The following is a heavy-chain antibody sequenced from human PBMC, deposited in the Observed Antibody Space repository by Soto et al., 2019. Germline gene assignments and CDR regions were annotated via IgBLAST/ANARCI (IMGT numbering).Heavy chain of an antibody. CDR2: ISGGGGRT. V-gene: IGHV3-23*01. Sequence: EVQMLESGGGLVQPGGSLRLSCAASGFTFSTYAVSWVRQAPGKGLEWVSSISGGGGRTYYADSVKGRFTISRDNSKNALYLQLNSLRAEDTAVYYCAKDRRQSAVAGTSDSDYWGQGTLVTVSS. CDR1: GFTFSTYA. CDR3: AKDRRQSAVAGTSDSDY. J-gene: IGHJ4*02. D-gene: IGHD6-19*01.